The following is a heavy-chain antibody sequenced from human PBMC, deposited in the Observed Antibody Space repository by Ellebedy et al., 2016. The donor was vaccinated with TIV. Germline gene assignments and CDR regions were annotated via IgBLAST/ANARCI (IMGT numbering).Heavy chain of an antibody. D-gene: IGHD6-19*01. J-gene: IGHJ3*02. Sequence: PSETLSLTCAASGFTFSSYAMHWVRQAPGKGLEWVAVISYDGSNKYYADSVKGRFTISRDNSKNTLYLQMNSLRADDTSVYYCVRAPGIAVAGTAYFHDAFDIWGQGTMVTVSS. CDR1: GFTFSSYA. CDR3: VRAPGIAVAGTAYFHDAFDI. V-gene: IGHV3-30-3*01. CDR2: ISYDGSNK.